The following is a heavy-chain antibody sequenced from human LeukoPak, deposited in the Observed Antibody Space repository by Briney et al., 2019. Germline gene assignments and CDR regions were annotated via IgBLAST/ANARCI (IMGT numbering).Heavy chain of an antibody. J-gene: IGHJ4*02. Sequence: SVKVSCKASGGTFSSYAISWVRQAPGQGLEWVGGTIPIFGTANYAQKFQGRVTITADESTSTAYMELSSLRSEDTAVYYCARGADYYGSGSYYTFDYWGQGTLVTVSS. CDR2: TIPIFGTA. CDR1: GGTFSSYA. V-gene: IGHV1-69*13. CDR3: ARGADYYGSGSYYTFDY. D-gene: IGHD3-10*01.